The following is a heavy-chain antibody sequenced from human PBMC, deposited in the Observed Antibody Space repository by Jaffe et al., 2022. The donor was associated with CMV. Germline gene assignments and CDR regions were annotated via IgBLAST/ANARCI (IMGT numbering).Heavy chain of an antibody. CDR3: ARRGAGLVWFGELLPFDY. D-gene: IGHD3-10*01. CDR1: GGSISSSNYY. J-gene: IGHJ4*02. CDR2: IYYSGST. Sequence: QLQLQESGPGLVKPSETLSLTCTVSGGSISSSNYYWAWIRQPPGKGLEWIGTIYYSGSTYYNPSLKSRVTISVDTFKNHFSLKLSSVTAADTAVYYCARRGAGLVWFGELLPFDYWGQGTLVTVSS. V-gene: IGHV4-39*02.